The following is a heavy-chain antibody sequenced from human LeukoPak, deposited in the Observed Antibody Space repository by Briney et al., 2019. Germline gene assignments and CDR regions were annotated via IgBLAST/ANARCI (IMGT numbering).Heavy chain of an antibody. CDR1: GGSISSNNW. CDR2: IYHSGST. CDR3: ASKSIVGASLIYYFDY. Sequence: SGTLSLTCAVSGGSISSNNWWNWVRQPPGKGLEWIGEIYHSGSTNYNPSLKSRVTISVDKSKNQFSLKLSSVTAADTAVYYCASKSIVGASLIYYFDYWGQGTLVTVSS. J-gene: IGHJ4*02. D-gene: IGHD1-26*01. V-gene: IGHV4-4*02.